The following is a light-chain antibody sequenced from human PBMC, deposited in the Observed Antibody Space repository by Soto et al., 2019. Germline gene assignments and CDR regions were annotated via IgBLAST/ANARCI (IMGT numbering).Light chain of an antibody. V-gene: IGLV2-11*01. CDR3: CSYAGSYNYV. Sequence: QSVLTQPRSVSGSPGQSVTISCTGTSSDVGGYNYVSWYQQRPGKAPKLMIYDVSKRPSGVPDRFSGSKSGNTASLTISGLQAEDEADYYCCSYAGSYNYVFGTGTKVTVL. J-gene: IGLJ1*01. CDR1: SSDVGGYNY. CDR2: DVS.